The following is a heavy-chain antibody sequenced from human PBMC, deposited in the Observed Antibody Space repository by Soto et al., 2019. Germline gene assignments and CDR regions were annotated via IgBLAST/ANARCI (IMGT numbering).Heavy chain of an antibody. CDR1: GYTFTGYY. Sequence: GASVKVSCKASGYTFTGYYMHWVRQAPGQGLEWMGWINPNSGGTNYAQKFQGWVTMTRDTSISTAYMELSRLRSDDTAVYYCARGDDYGDSYYYYYMDVWGKGTTVTVSS. V-gene: IGHV1-2*04. CDR2: INPNSGGT. J-gene: IGHJ6*03. D-gene: IGHD4-17*01. CDR3: ARGDDYGDSYYYYYMDV.